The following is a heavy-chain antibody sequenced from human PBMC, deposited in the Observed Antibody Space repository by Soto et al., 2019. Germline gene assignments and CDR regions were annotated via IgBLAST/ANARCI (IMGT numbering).Heavy chain of an antibody. CDR3: ARWRSHYDSSGDLDY. CDR1: GYTFNSHG. CDR2: INSYNGHT. V-gene: IGHV1-18*04. J-gene: IGHJ4*02. D-gene: IGHD3-22*01. Sequence: QVQLVQSGTEVKKPEASVKVSCKAFGYTFNSHGISWVRQAPGQGLEWMGWINSYNGHTNYAQNLQGRVTMTTDTSASTAYLELRSLRSDDTAVYYCARWRSHYDSSGDLDYWGQGTLVTVSS.